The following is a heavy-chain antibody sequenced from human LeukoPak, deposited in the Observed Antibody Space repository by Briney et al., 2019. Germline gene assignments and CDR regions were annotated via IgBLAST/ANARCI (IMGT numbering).Heavy chain of an antibody. D-gene: IGHD3-16*02. J-gene: IGHJ5*02. CDR1: GYSFTSHY. V-gene: IGHV1-46*01. CDR3: ARDNSVGDIAWWFDP. CDR2: INPSGSST. Sequence: ASVKVSCKASGYSFTSHYMHWVRQAPGQGLEGMGLINPSGSSTLYAQKFQGRVTMTRDMSTTTDYMELSSLRSEDTAVYYCARDNSVGDIAWWFDPWGQGTLATVSS.